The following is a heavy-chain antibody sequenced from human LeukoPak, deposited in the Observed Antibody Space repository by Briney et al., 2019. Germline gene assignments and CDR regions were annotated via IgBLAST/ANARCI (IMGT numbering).Heavy chain of an antibody. V-gene: IGHV3-21*01. CDR2: ISSSSSYI. CDR1: GFTFSSYS. Sequence: GGSLRLSCAASGFTFSSYSMNWVRQAPGKGLEWVSSISSSSSYIYYADSVNGRFTISRDNAKNSLYLQMNSLRAEDTAVYYCAREVHTADYGGYVSPLTGYWGQGTLVTVSS. CDR3: AREVHTADYGGYVSPLTGY. D-gene: IGHD4-17*01. J-gene: IGHJ4*02.